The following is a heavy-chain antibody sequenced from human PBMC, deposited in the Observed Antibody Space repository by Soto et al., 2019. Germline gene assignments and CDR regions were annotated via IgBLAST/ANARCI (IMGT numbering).Heavy chain of an antibody. CDR1: GFSLSTGGMG. Sequence: QITLKESGPTLVKPTQTLTLTCTFSGFSLSTGGMGVGWIRQAPGKSLEWLALIYWDDDKRYSPSLKSRITITNDTSKNQVALIMTNMDPVDTATYYCAHRRTTTDILTMYPDWFDPCGPGIVVTVSP. CDR2: IYWDDDK. J-gene: IGHJ5*02. CDR3: AHRRTTTDILTMYPDWFDP. V-gene: IGHV2-5*02. D-gene: IGHD3-9*01.